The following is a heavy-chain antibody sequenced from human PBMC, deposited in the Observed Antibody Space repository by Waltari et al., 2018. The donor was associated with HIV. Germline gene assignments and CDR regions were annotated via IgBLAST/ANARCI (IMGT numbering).Heavy chain of an antibody. Sequence: LICTVSGDSIRGSSYYWGWIRQPPGKGLEWIGSIYYSGSTYYNPSLKSRVIISVDTSKNQFSLRLTSVTAADTAVYYCARSQYTSTWFEDYWGQGTLVTVSS. CDR3: ARSQYTSTWFEDY. J-gene: IGHJ4*02. CDR2: IYYSGST. V-gene: IGHV4-39*07. CDR1: GDSIRGSSYY. D-gene: IGHD6-13*01.